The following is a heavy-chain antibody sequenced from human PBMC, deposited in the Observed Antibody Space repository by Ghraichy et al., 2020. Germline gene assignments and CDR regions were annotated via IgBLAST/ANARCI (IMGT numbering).Heavy chain of an antibody. CDR2: MYTSGST. CDR3: ARDAAYIQYYMDV. CDR1: GGSISSYY. J-gene: IGHJ6*03. V-gene: IGHV4-4*07. D-gene: IGHD4-11*01. Sequence: SETLSLTCTVSGGSISSYYWSWIRQPAGRGLEWIGRMYTSGSTNYNPSLKSRVTMSVDTSKNQFSLKLSSVTAADTAVYYCARDAAYIQYYMDVWGKGTTVTVFS.